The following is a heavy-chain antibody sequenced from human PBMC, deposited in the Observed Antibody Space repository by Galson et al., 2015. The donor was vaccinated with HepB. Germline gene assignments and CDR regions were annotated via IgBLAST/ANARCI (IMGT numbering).Heavy chain of an antibody. J-gene: IGHJ3*02. D-gene: IGHD6-19*01. V-gene: IGHV3-15*01. CDR3: TTDLQGPARGYSSGWYRKWSGAFDI. CDR2: IKSKTDGGTT. CDR1: GFTFSNAW. Sequence: SLRLSCAASGFTFSNAWMSWVRQAPGKGLEWVGRIKSKTDGGTTDYAAPVKGRFTISRDDSKNTLYLQMNSLKTEDTAVYYCTTDLQGPARGYSSGWYRKWSGAFDIWGQGTMVTVSS.